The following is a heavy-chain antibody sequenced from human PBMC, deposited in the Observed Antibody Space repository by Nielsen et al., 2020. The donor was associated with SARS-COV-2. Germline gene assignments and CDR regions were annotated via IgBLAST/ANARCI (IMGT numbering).Heavy chain of an antibody. V-gene: IGHV3-30-3*01. CDR3: ATIWFGELFAFDY. CDR1: GFTFSSYA. J-gene: IGHJ4*02. Sequence: GESLKISCAASGFTFSSYAMHWVRQAPGKGLEWVAVISYDGSNKYYADSVKGRFTISRDNSKNTLYLQMNSLRAEDTAVYYCATIWFGELFAFDYWGQGTLVTVSS. D-gene: IGHD3-10*01. CDR2: ISYDGSNK.